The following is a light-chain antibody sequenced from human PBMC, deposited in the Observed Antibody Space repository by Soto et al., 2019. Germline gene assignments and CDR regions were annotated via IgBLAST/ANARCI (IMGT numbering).Light chain of an antibody. J-gene: IGLJ1*01. CDR1: SSDVGGYNY. Sequence: QLVLTQPRSVSGSPGQSVTISCTGTSSDVGGYNYVSWYQQHPGKAPKLILYDVTKRPSGVPDRFSGSKSGNTASLTISGLQAEDEADYHCCSYAGSYFFVFGTGTKLTVL. V-gene: IGLV2-11*01. CDR2: DVT. CDR3: CSYAGSYFFV.